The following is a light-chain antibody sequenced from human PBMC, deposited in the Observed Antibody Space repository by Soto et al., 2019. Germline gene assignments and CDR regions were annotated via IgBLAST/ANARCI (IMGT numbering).Light chain of an antibody. V-gene: IGLV1-40*01. Sequence: QSVLTQPPSVSGAPGQRVTISCTGSSSNIGAGYDVHWYQQLPGTAPKLHIYGNSNRPSGVPDRFSGSKSGTSASLAITGLQAEDEADYYCQSYDSSLSGYGFGGGTKLTVL. CDR2: GNS. CDR1: SSNIGAGYD. J-gene: IGLJ2*01. CDR3: QSYDSSLSGYG.